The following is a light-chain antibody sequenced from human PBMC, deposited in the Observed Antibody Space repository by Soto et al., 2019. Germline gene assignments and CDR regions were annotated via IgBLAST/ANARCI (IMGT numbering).Light chain of an antibody. Sequence: EVVMTQSPATLSVSLGESATLSCRASQRVDGYLAWYQQKPGQAPRLLIYGASTRATGVTARFRGGGSGTEFTLTSSSLPAEDSAVYYCQQYNKWPPITFGQGTRLEIK. CDR1: QRVDGY. CDR2: GAS. J-gene: IGKJ5*01. CDR3: QQYNKWPPIT. V-gene: IGKV3-15*01.